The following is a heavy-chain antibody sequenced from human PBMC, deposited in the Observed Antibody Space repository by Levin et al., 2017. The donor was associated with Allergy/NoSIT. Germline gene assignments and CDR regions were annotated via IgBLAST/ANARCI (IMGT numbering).Heavy chain of an antibody. Sequence: GESLKISCAASGFTFRNYAMHWVRQAPGKGLEWVAVISSDGNDKHYADSVKGRITISRDNSKSTVYLQMSSLRAEDTAVFFCAKDLKIAAADYYFDCWGQGTLVTVSS. V-gene: IGHV3-30*18. CDR2: ISSDGNDK. D-gene: IGHD6-13*01. CDR3: AKDLKIAAADYYFDC. CDR1: GFTFRNYA. J-gene: IGHJ4*02.